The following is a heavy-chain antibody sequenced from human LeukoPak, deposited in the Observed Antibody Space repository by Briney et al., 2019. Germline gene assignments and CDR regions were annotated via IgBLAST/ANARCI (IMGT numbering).Heavy chain of an antibody. D-gene: IGHD3-22*01. CDR3: ARDGDYYDSSGSYFDY. Sequence: ASVKVSCKASGYTFTTYYMHWVRQAPGQGLEWMGILNPSSGSTSYAQRFQGRVTMTRDTSTSTFYMELRSLKSEDTAVYYCARDGDYYDSSGSYFDYWGQGTAVTVSS. CDR1: GYTFTTYY. J-gene: IGHJ4*02. V-gene: IGHV1-46*01. CDR2: LNPSSGST.